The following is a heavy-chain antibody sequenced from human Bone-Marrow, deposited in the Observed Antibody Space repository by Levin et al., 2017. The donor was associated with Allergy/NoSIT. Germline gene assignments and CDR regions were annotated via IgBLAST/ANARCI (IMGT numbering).Heavy chain of an antibody. CDR3: ARGRHYYDSSGFYLPSGYSGDYYGLDV. Sequence: SETLSLTCAVYGGAFSDYYWTWIRQPPGKGLEWIGEINHSGSTNFHPSLKSRITISVDTSKNQFSLSLRSVTAAGTGVYYCARGRHYYDSSGFYLPSGYSGDYYGLDVWGQGTTVTVSS. CDR1: GGAFSDYY. J-gene: IGHJ6*02. D-gene: IGHD3-22*01. V-gene: IGHV4-34*01. CDR2: INHSGST.